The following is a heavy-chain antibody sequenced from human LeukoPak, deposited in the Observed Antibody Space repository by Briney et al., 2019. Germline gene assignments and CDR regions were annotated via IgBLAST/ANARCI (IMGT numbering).Heavy chain of an antibody. CDR3: TRDLNCSGGSCHLPW. J-gene: IGHJ4*02. CDR1: GFTFSFYG. V-gene: IGHV3-49*04. CDR2: IRSKAYGGTT. Sequence: GGSLRLSCVASGFTFSFYGMHWVRQAPGKGLEWVGFIRSKAYGGTTEYAASVKGRFTISRDDSKSIAYLQMNSLKTEDTAVYYCTRDLNCSGGSCHLPWWGQGTLVTVSS. D-gene: IGHD2-15*01.